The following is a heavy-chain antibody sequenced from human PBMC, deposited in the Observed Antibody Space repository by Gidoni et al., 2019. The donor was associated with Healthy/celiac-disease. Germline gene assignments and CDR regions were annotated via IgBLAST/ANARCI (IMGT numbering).Heavy chain of an antibody. J-gene: IGHJ4*02. CDR1: GGTFSSYA. CDR3: ARGNCSSTSCYNLFSYYFDY. D-gene: IGHD2-2*02. Sequence: QVQLVQSGAEVKKPGSSVKVSCKASGGTFSSYAISWVRQAPGQGLEWMGGIIPIFGTANYAQKFQGRVTITADESTSTAYMELSSLRSEDTAVYYCARGNCSSTSCYNLFSYYFDYWGQGTLVTVSA. CDR2: IIPIFGTA. V-gene: IGHV1-69*01.